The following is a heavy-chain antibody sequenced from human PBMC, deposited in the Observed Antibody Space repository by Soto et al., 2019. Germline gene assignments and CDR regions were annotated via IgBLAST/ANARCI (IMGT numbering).Heavy chain of an antibody. D-gene: IGHD3-16*01. Sequence: VQLVQSGGGPVKPGGSLRLSCAASRFIFSDFQINWVRQAPGRGLEWLSSITGTSAFTHYADSIEGRFTISRDNPNNLLFLQMDNLRPEDTAVYYCARDNLAFQGAFDLWGQGTLVTVSS. CDR1: RFIFSDFQ. CDR3: ARDNLAFQGAFDL. J-gene: IGHJ4*02. V-gene: IGHV3-21*01. CDR2: ITGTSAFT.